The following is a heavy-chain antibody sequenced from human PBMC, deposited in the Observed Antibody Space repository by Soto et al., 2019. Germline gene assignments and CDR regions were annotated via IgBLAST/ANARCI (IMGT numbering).Heavy chain of an antibody. CDR2: IKSKTDGGTT. Sequence: GGSLRLSCAASGFTFSNAWMNWVRQAPGKGLEWVGRIKSKTDGGTTDYAAPVKGRFTISRDDSKNTLYLQMNSLKTEDTAVYYCTTRGLRYFDWLPNSLFDYWGQGTLVTVSS. D-gene: IGHD3-9*01. V-gene: IGHV3-15*07. J-gene: IGHJ4*02. CDR3: TTRGLRYFDWLPNSLFDY. CDR1: GFTFSNAW.